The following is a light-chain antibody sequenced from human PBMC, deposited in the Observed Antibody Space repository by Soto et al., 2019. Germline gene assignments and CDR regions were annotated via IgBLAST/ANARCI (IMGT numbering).Light chain of an antibody. J-gene: IGKJ5*01. Sequence: EIVLTQSPGTLSLSPGERATLSCRASQSVSSSYLAWYQQKPGQAPRLLIYGASSRATGIPDRFSGWGSGTEFTLTISSLQSEDFAVYCCQQYHNWPPITFGQGTRLEI. V-gene: IGKV3-20*01. CDR1: QSVSSSY. CDR3: QQYHNWPPIT. CDR2: GAS.